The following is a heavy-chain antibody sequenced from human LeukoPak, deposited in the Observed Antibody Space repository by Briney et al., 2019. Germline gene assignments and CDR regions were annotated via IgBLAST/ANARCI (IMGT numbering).Heavy chain of an antibody. CDR3: ANSKIGLMWAFVI. D-gene: IGHD2/OR15-2a*01. CDR2: IWYDGSNK. Sequence: PGGSLRLSCAASGFTISTNYMSWVRQAPGKGLEWAAVIWYDGSNKYYADSVKGRFTISRDNSKNTLYLQMNSLRAEDTAVYYCANSKIGLMWAFVIWGQGTMVTVSS. CDR1: GFTISTNY. V-gene: IGHV3-33*08. J-gene: IGHJ3*02.